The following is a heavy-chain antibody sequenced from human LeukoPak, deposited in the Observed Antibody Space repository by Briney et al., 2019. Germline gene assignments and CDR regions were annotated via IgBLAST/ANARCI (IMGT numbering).Heavy chain of an antibody. CDR2: ISYDGGNK. J-gene: IGHJ4*02. V-gene: IGHV3-30-3*01. D-gene: IGHD5-24*01. CDR3: ARTDGL. Sequence: GGSLRLSCAASGFTFSSYAMHWVRQASGKGLEWVAVISYDGGNKYYADSVKGRFTISRDNSKNTLYLQMNSLRAEDTAVYYCARTDGLWGQGTLVTVSS. CDR1: GFTFSSYA.